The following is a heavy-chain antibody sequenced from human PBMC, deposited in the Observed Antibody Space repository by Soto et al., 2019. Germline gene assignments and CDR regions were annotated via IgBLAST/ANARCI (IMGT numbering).Heavy chain of an antibody. CDR2: IYPGDSDT. V-gene: IGHV5-51*01. D-gene: IGHD2-15*01. CDR3: ASSKFNYCSGGSCYPNYFDY. J-gene: IGHJ4*02. CDR1: GYSFTSYW. Sequence: GESLKISCKGSGYSFTSYWIDWVRQMPGKGLEWMGIIYPGDSDTRYSPSFQGQVTISADKSISTAYLQWSSLKASDTAMYYCASSKFNYCSGGSCYPNYFDYWGQGTLVTVSS.